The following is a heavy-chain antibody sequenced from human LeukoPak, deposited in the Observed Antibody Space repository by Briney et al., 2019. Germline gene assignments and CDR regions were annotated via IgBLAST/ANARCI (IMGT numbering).Heavy chain of an antibody. J-gene: IGHJ4*02. V-gene: IGHV3-7*03. CDR3: ARARSCTNGVCYSLYYFDY. Sequence: AGGSLRLSCAASGFTFSSYGTHWVRQAPGKGLEWVANIKQDGSEKYYVDSVKGRFTISRDNAKNSLYLQMNSLRAEDTAVYYCARARSCTNGVCYSLYYFDYWGQGTLVTVSS. D-gene: IGHD2-8*01. CDR2: IKQDGSEK. CDR1: GFTFSSYG.